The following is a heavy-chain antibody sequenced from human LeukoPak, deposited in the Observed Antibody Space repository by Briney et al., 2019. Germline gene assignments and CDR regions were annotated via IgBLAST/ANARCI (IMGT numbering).Heavy chain of an antibody. CDR2: ISYDGSNK. V-gene: IGHV3-30-3*01. Sequence: PGRSLRLSCAASGFTFSSYAMHWVRQAPGKGLEWVAVISYDGSNKYYADSVKGRFTISRDNSKNTLYLQMNSLRAEDTAVYYCARGNYYYGMDVWGQGTTVTVS. CDR3: ARGNYYYGMDV. J-gene: IGHJ6*02. CDR1: GFTFSSYA.